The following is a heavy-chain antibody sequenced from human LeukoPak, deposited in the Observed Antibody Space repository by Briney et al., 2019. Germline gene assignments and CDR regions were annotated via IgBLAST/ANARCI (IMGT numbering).Heavy chain of an antibody. V-gene: IGHV3-74*01. J-gene: IGHJ2*01. D-gene: IGHD3-22*01. CDR3: ARDSHYYDSSGYLPHWYFDL. CDR1: GFSFSSYT. Sequence: GRSLRPSFAASGFSFSSYTMHWGRDAPREGVLWVSGINSVGSTTIYADSVKGRFIIASDNAKNTLYLQMNSLRAEDTAVYYCARDSHYYDSSGYLPHWYFDLWGRGTLVTVSS. CDR2: INSVGSTT.